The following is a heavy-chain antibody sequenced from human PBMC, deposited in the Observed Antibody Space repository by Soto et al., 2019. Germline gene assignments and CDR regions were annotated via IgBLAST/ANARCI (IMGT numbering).Heavy chain of an antibody. D-gene: IGHD6-13*01. CDR3: ARAPSRWQQLLYWYFDL. CDR1: GFTFSSYG. J-gene: IGHJ2*01. Sequence: LRLSCAVSGFTFSSYGMHWVRQAPGKGLEWVSVISYGGSNKYYADSVKGRFTISRDNSKNTLYLQMNSLRAEDTAVYYCARAPSRWQQLLYWYFDLWGRGTLVTVSS. CDR2: ISYGGSNK. V-gene: IGHV3-30*03.